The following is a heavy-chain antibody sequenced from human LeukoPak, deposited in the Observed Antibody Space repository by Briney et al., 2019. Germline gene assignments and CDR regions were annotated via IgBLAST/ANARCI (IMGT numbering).Heavy chain of an antibody. CDR1: GFIFSSYA. D-gene: IGHD6-19*01. V-gene: IGHV3-30-3*01. CDR3: ARPCCSGWYGDFDY. J-gene: IGHJ4*02. CDR2: ISYDGSNT. Sequence: SGGSLRLSCAASGFIFSSYAMHWVRQAPGKGLEWVAVISYDGSNTYYADSMQGRFTISRDNSKNTLYLQMNSLRDEDTAVYFSARPCCSGWYGDFDYWGQGTLVTVSS.